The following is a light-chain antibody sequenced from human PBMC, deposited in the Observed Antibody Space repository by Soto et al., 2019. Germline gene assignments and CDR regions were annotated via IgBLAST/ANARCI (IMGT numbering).Light chain of an antibody. CDR3: ASWDDSLSGRV. V-gene: IGLV1-47*01. CDR2: KNN. J-gene: IGLJ2*01. CDR1: SSNIGSDS. Sequence: QSVLTQPPSASGTPGQWVTISCSGSSSNIGSDSVYWYQQLPGTAPKLLIYKNNQRPSGVPDRFSGSKSGTSASLAIGGLRSEDEADYYCASWDDSLSGRVFGGGTKVTVL.